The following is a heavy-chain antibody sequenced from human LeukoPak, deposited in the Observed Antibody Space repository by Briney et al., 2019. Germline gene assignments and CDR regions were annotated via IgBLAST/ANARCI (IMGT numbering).Heavy chain of an antibody. V-gene: IGHV4-34*01. CDR1: GGSFSGNY. CDR2: INHSGST. CDR3: ARTTTVTTSAFDI. D-gene: IGHD4-17*01. Sequence: SETLSLTCAVYGGSFSGNYWSWIRQPPGKGPEWIGEINHSGSTNYNPSLKSRVTISADTSKNQFSLKLSSVTAADTAVYYCARTTTVTTSAFDIWGQGTMVTVSS. J-gene: IGHJ3*02.